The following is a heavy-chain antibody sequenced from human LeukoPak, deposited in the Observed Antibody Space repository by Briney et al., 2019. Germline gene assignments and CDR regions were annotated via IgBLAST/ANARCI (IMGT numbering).Heavy chain of an antibody. CDR2: IFYSGKT. J-gene: IGHJ5*02. Sequence: SETLSLTCSVSNGSMTSDSYYWAWVRQPPGKGLEWIGSIFYSGKTYYSASLKSRVTVSLDTSKKNFSLRLSSVTAADTAVYYCARLWIVATWFDAWGQGALVTVSS. CDR1: NGSMTSDSYY. CDR3: ARLWIVATWFDA. V-gene: IGHV4-39*02. D-gene: IGHD2-2*03.